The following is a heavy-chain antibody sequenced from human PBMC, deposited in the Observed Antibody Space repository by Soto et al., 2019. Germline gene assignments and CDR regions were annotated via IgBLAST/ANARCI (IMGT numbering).Heavy chain of an antibody. V-gene: IGHV4-34*01. CDR2: INHSGST. CDR3: ARGQGYGYCSSTSCPTGYFQH. Sequence: KASETLSLTCAVYGGSFSGYYWSWIRQPPGKGLEWIGEINHSGSTNYNPSLKSRVTISVDTSKNQFSLKLSSVTAADTAVYYCARGQGYGYCSSTSCPTGYFQHWGQGTLVTVSS. CDR1: GGSFSGYY. J-gene: IGHJ1*01. D-gene: IGHD2-2*03.